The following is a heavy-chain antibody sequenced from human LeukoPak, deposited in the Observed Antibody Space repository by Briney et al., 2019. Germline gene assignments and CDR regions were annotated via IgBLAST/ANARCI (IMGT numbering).Heavy chain of an antibody. CDR1: GGTFSSYA. J-gene: IGHJ5*02. CDR2: IIPIFGTA. CDR3: AIEGYCSSTSCYIANWFDP. V-gene: IGHV1-69*05. Sequence: SVKVSCKASGGTFSSYAISWVRQAPGQGLEWMGGIIPIFGTANYAQKFQGRVTITTDESTSTAYMELSSLRSEDTAVYYCAIEGYCSSTSCYIANWFDPWGQGTLVTVSS. D-gene: IGHD2-2*02.